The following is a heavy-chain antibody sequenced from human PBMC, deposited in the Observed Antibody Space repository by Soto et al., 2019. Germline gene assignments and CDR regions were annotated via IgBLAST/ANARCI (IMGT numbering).Heavy chain of an antibody. CDR2: ISSSSSTI. Sequence: GGSLRLSCAASGFTFSSYSMNWVRQAPGKGLEWVSYISSSSSTIYYADSVKGRFTISRDNAKNSLYLQMNSLRDEDTAVYYCARDYYLPTFASSDAFDIWGQGTMVTVSS. D-gene: IGHD3-22*01. J-gene: IGHJ3*02. CDR1: GFTFSSYS. CDR3: ARDYYLPTFASSDAFDI. V-gene: IGHV3-48*02.